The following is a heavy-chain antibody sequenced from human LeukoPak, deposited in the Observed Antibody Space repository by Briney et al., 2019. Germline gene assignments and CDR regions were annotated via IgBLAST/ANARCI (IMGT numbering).Heavy chain of an antibody. Sequence: ASVKVSCKASGGTFSSYAISWVRQAPGQGLEWMEGIIPIFGTANYAQKFQGRVTITADESTSTAYLELSSLRSEDTAVYYCARRVGIAARPGRYYFGYWGQGTLVTVSS. D-gene: IGHD6-6*01. CDR2: IIPIFGTA. V-gene: IGHV1-69*13. CDR1: GGTFSSYA. CDR3: ARRVGIAARPGRYYFGY. J-gene: IGHJ4*02.